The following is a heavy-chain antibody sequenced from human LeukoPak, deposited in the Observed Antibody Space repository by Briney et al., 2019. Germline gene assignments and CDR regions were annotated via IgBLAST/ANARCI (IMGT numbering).Heavy chain of an antibody. CDR2: ISSSSSYI. J-gene: IGHJ4*02. CDR1: GFTFSSYS. D-gene: IGHD3-22*01. V-gene: IGHV3-21*01. CDR3: ALSSGYYSGYFDY. Sequence: GGSLRLSCAASGFTFSSYSMNWVRQAPGKGLEWVSSISSSSSYIYYADSVKGRFTISRDNAKNSLYLQMNSLRAEDTAVYYCALSSGYYSGYFDYWGQGTLVTVS.